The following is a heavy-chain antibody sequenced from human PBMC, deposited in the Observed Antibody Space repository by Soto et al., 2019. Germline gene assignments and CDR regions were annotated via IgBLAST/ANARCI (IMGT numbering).Heavy chain of an antibody. CDR1: GFTFSSYA. CDR2: ISGSGGST. V-gene: IGHV3-23*01. Sequence: EVQLLESGGGLVQPGGSLGLSCAASGFTFSSYAMSWVRQAPGKGLEWVSAISGSGGSTYYADSVKGRFTISRDNSKNTLYLQMNSLRAEDTAVYYCAKDLKAGYYDFWSGYYTGFDPWGQGTLVTVSS. J-gene: IGHJ5*02. CDR3: AKDLKAGYYDFWSGYYTGFDP. D-gene: IGHD3-3*01.